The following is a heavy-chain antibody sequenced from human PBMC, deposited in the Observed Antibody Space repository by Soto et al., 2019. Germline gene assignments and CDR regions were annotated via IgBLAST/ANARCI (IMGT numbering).Heavy chain of an antibody. J-gene: IGHJ4*02. Sequence: EVQLVESGGGLVKPGGSLRLSCAASGFTFGSCTLHWVRQASGKGLEWVSSISSSSSYIYYADSVQGRFTISRDNAKSSLYLQMNSLRAEDTAVYYCARAYGDYSFGDYWVQGTLVSVSS. CDR1: GFTFGSCT. CDR3: ARAYGDYSFGDY. V-gene: IGHV3-21*01. CDR2: ISSSSSYI. D-gene: IGHD4-17*01.